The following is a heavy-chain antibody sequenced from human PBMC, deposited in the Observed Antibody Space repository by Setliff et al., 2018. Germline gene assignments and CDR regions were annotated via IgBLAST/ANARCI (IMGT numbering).Heavy chain of an antibody. J-gene: IGHJ4*02. CDR1: GGSISTYY. D-gene: IGHD2-15*01. CDR2: VYYSGSA. Sequence: KTSETLSLTCTVSGGSISTYYWSWIRQSPGKGLEWIGYVYYSGSATYNPSLKSRVTISVDTSKNQFSLKVRSVTAADTAVYYCARQYCSGGTCYFDYWGQGTLVTVSS. V-gene: IGHV4-59*01. CDR3: ARQYCSGGTCYFDY.